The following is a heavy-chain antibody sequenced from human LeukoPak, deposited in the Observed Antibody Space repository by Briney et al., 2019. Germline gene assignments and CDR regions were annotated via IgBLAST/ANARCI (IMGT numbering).Heavy chain of an antibody. V-gene: IGHV3-23*01. D-gene: IGHD3-22*01. CDR2: ISGSGGST. J-gene: IGHJ4*02. CDR3: ATGYDSSGYLFHY. CDR1: GFTFSSYA. Sequence: GGSLRLSCAASGFTFSSYAMSWVRQAPGKGLEWVSGISGSGGSTNYADSVKGRFTISRDNSKKTLYLQMNILRGEDTAVYYCATGYDSSGYLFHYWGQGSPVTVSS.